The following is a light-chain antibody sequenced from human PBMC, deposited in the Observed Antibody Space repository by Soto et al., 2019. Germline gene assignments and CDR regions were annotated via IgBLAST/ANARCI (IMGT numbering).Light chain of an antibody. Sequence: GRRIINKYTGTSSDVGSYNLVSWYQQHPGKAPKLMIYEVSKRPSGVSNRFSGSKSGNTASLTISGLQAEDEADYYCCSYAGSSTYVFGTGTKVT. V-gene: IGLV2-23*02. CDR2: EVS. CDR1: SSDVGSYNL. J-gene: IGLJ1*01. CDR3: CSYAGSSTYV.